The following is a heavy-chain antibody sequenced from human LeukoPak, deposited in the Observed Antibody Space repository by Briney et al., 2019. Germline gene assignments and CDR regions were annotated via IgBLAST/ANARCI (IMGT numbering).Heavy chain of an antibody. Sequence: PSETLSLTCAVYGGSFSGYYWSWIRQPPGKGLEWIGEINHSGSTNYNPSLKSRVTISVDTSKNQFPLKLSSVTAADTAVYYCARGYSNRASGFDPWGQGTLVTVSS. J-gene: IGHJ5*02. CDR1: GGSFSGYY. CDR2: INHSGST. V-gene: IGHV4-34*01. CDR3: ARGYSNRASGFDP. D-gene: IGHD4-11*01.